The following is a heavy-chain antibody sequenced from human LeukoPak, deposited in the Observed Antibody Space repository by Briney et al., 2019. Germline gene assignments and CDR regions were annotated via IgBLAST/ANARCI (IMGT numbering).Heavy chain of an antibody. CDR1: GGSISSSSYY. V-gene: IGHV4-39*07. CDR2: IYYSGST. J-gene: IGHJ1*01. Sequence: SETLSLTCTVSGGSISSSSYYWGWIRQPPGKGLEWIGRIYYSGSTYYNPSLKSRVTISVDTSKNQFSLKLSSVTAADTAVYYCAREGFPPGIASGWGQGTLVTVSS. CDR3: AREGFPPGIASG. D-gene: IGHD6-13*01.